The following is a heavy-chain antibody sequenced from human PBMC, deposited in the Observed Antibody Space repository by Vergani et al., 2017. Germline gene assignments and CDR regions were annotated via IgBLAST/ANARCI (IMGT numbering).Heavy chain of an antibody. V-gene: IGHV1-69*08. Sequence: QVQLVQSGAEVKKPGSSVKVSCKASGGTFSSYTISWVRQAPGQGLEWMGRIIPILGIANYAQKFQGRVTITADKSTSTAYMELSSLRSEDTAVYYCAKDTGPNYYYYYGMDVWGQGTTVTVSS. CDR2: IIPILGIA. D-gene: IGHD3-10*01. J-gene: IGHJ6*02. CDR3: AKDTGPNYYYYYGMDV. CDR1: GGTFSSYT.